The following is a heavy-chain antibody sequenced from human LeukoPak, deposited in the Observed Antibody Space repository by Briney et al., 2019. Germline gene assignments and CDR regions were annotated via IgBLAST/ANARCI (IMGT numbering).Heavy chain of an antibody. J-gene: IGHJ4*02. Sequence: GGSQRLSCAASGFKFSDHYIDWVRQAPGKGLEWVGRSRNKASSYTTEYAASVEGRFTISRDVSESSLYLQMNSLRAEDTAVYYCARGGGYGQDFDYWGQGTLVTVSS. CDR1: GFKFSDHY. CDR2: SRNKASSYTT. D-gene: IGHD5-12*01. V-gene: IGHV3-72*01. CDR3: ARGGGYGQDFDY.